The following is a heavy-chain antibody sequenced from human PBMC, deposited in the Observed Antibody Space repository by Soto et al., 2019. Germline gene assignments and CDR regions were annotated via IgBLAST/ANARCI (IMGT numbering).Heavy chain of an antibody. D-gene: IGHD5-18*01. CDR3: AKARKAGHTATDY. CDR1: GYTFTILD. CDR2: MNPSSGNT. V-gene: IGHV1-8*01. Sequence: ASLKVSCKPSGYTFTILDINWVRQATGQGLDWMGWMNPSSGNTGYAPKFQGRVIMTWDTSINTAYMELSSLRSEDTAVYYCAKARKAGHTATDYWGQGTPVTVSS. J-gene: IGHJ4*01.